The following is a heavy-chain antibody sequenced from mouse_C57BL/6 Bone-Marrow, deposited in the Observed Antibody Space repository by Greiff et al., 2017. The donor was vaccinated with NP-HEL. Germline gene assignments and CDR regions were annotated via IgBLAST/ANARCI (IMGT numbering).Heavy chain of an antibody. CDR3: ARPATVAPWFAY. Sequence: EVKLMESGGGLVKPGGSLKLSCAASGFTFSDYGMHWVRQAPEKGLEWVAYISSGSSTIYYADTVKGRFTISRDNAKNTLFLQMTSLRSEDTAMYYCARPATVAPWFAYWGQGTLVTVSA. CDR1: GFTFSDYG. V-gene: IGHV5-17*01. CDR2: ISSGSSTI. D-gene: IGHD1-1*01. J-gene: IGHJ3*01.